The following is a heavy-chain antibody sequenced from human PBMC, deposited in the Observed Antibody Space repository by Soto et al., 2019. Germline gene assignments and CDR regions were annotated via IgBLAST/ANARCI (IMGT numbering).Heavy chain of an antibody. CDR2: INHSAST. V-gene: IGHV4-34*01. Sequence: PSETLSLTCAVYGGSFSGYYWSWIRQPPGKGLEWIGEINHSASTNYNPSLKSRVTISVDTSKNQFSLKLSSVTAADTAVYYCARLYCSGGSCYPFDYWGQGTLVTVSS. CDR1: GGSFSGYY. D-gene: IGHD2-15*01. J-gene: IGHJ4*02. CDR3: ARLYCSGGSCYPFDY.